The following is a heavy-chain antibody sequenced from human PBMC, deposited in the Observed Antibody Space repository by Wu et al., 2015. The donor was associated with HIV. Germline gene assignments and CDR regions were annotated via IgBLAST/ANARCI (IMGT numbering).Heavy chain of an antibody. CDR1: GGTFSSYA. D-gene: IGHD6-13*01. Sequence: QVQLVQSGAEVKKPGSSVKVSCKASGGTFSSYAISWVRQAPGQGLEWMGRIIPIFGTANYAQKFQGRVTITADESTSTAYMELSSLRSEDTAVYYCARDLRPGSSVGNPGREEGYYYYGMDVVGTKGPRSPSP. J-gene: IGHJ6*02. V-gene: IGHV1-69*13. CDR2: IIPIFGTA. CDR3: ARDLRPGSSVGNPGREEGYYYYGMDV.